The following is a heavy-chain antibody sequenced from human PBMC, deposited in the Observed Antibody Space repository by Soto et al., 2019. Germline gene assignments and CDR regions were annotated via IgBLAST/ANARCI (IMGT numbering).Heavy chain of an antibody. CDR2: IKSKTDGGTT. J-gene: IGHJ6*03. CDR1: GFTFSNAW. CDR3: TAQPIYYCTDV. Sequence: GGALRLSCAASGFTFSNAWMSWVRQAPGKGLEWVGRIKSKTDGGTTDYAAPVKGRFTISSDDSKNTLYLQMNSLKTEDTAVYYCTAQPIYYCTDVWGKGTTVTVSS. V-gene: IGHV3-15*01.